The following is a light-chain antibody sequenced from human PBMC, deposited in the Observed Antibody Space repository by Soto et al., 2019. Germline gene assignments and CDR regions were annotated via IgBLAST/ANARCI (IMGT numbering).Light chain of an antibody. CDR3: QQYGSSPYT. CDR2: DAS. Sequence: EIVLTQSPGTLSLSPGERVTLSCRASQSVSSSFLAWYQQKPGQAPRLLIYDASSRATGIPDRFSGSGSGTDFTLTISRLEPEDFAVYYCQQYGSSPYTFGQGTKLEIK. J-gene: IGKJ2*01. CDR1: QSVSSSF. V-gene: IGKV3-20*01.